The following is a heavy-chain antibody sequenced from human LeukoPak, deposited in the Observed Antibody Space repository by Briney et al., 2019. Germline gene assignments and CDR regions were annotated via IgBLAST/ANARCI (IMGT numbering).Heavy chain of an antibody. CDR1: GFSFNIYW. Sequence: GGSLRLSRGASGFSFNIYWMSWVRQAPGKGLEWVANIKQDGSEKYYVDSVKGRFTISRDNAKNSLYLQMNSLRAEDTAVYYCARVIMGSLEYWGQGTLVTVSS. J-gene: IGHJ4*02. V-gene: IGHV3-7*05. D-gene: IGHD3-10*01. CDR3: ARVIMGSLEY. CDR2: IKQDGSEK.